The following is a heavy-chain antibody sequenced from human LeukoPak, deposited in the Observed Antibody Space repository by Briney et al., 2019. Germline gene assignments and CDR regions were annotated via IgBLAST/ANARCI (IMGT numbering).Heavy chain of an antibody. D-gene: IGHD2-15*01. CDR3: ARLGYCSGGSCYLNLVY. CDR2: INPTGGST. V-gene: IGHV1-46*01. J-gene: IGHJ4*02. CDR1: GYTFPSYF. Sequence: ASVNVSCKASGYTFPSYFMHWVRQAPGQGLEWMGIINPTGGSTTYAQKFQGRVTMTRDTSTSTVYMELSSLRSEDTAVYYCARLGYCSGGSCYLNLVYWGQGTLVTVSS.